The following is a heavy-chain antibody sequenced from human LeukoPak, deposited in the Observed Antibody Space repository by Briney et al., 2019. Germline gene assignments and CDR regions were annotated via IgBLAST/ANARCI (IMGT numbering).Heavy chain of an antibody. V-gene: IGHV1-18*01. D-gene: IGHD3-10*01. CDR1: GYTFTSHG. CDR2: ISAYNGIT. CDR3: ARVSSLLGSGNYETGY. Sequence: ASVKVSCRASGYTFTSHGITWVRQAPGQGLEWMGWISAYNGITNYEQNLQGRVTMTTDTSTSTAYMELRSLRSDDTAVYYCARVSSLLGSGNYETGYWGQGTLVTVSS. J-gene: IGHJ4*02.